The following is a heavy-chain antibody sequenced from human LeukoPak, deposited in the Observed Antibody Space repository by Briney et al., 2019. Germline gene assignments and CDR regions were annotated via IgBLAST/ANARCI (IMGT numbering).Heavy chain of an antibody. CDR2: IYPGDSET. Sequence: GESLKISCKGSGYTFTSYWLGWVRQMPGKGLEWKGIIYPGDSETRYNPSLEGQVTMSVDRSINTAYLQWSSLKASDTAMYYCARLVSHGGLIGAFDFWGQGTMVTVSS. J-gene: IGHJ3*01. D-gene: IGHD4-17*01. CDR1: GYTFTSYW. CDR3: ARLVSHGGLIGAFDF. V-gene: IGHV5-51*01.